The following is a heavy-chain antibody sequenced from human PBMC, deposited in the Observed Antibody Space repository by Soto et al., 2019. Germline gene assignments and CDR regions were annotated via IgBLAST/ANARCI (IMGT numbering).Heavy chain of an antibody. V-gene: IGHV3-21*01. J-gene: IGHJ4*02. Sequence: EVQLVEAGGGLVKPGGSLRLSCAASGFTFSSYSMNWVRQAPGKGLEWVSSISSSSSYIYYADSVTGRFTISRDNAKNALYLQMNSLRAEDTAVYYCARGSDATFDYWGQGTLVTVSS. D-gene: IGHD6-19*01. CDR2: ISSSSSYI. CDR3: ARGSDATFDY. CDR1: GFTFSSYS.